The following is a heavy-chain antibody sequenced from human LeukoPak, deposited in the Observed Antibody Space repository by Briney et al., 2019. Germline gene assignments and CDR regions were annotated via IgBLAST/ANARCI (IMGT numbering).Heavy chain of an antibody. CDR3: ARGYDFWSGHSSLFDF. Sequence: ASVTVSCQASRYTFRNYEINWVRQATGQGLEWMGWMNPNCGNTGYAQKFQVRVTITRDTSISTAYMELSSLRSEDTAVYYCARGYDFWSGHSSLFDFWGQGTLVTVSS. D-gene: IGHD3-3*01. J-gene: IGHJ4*02. CDR2: MNPNCGNT. CDR1: RYTFRNYE. V-gene: IGHV1-8*03.